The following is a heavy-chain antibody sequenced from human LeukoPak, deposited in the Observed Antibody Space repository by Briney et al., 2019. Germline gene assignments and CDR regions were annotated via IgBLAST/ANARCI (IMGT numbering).Heavy chain of an antibody. CDR2: INPNSGGT. J-gene: IGHJ4*02. V-gene: IGHV1-2*02. D-gene: IGHD3-10*01. CDR1: GYTFTGYY. CDR3: ATLGSFLNKETFDY. Sequence: ASVKVSCKAPGYTFTGYYMHWVRQAPGQGLEWMGWINPNSGGTNYAQKFQGRVTMTRDTSISTAYMELSRLRSDDTAVYYCATLGSFLNKETFDYWGQGTLVTVSS.